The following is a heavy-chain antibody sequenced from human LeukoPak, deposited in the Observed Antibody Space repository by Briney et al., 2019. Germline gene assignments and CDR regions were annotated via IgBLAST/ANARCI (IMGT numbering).Heavy chain of an antibody. CDR1: GFTFSSYS. CDR3: ARAPTGTWFDP. CDR2: ISSSSSYI. J-gene: IGHJ5*02. V-gene: IGHV3-21*01. Sequence: GGSLRLSCAASGFTFSSYSMNWIRQAPGKGLEWVSSISSSSSYIYYADSVKGRFTISRDNAKNSLYLQMNSLRAEDTAVYYCARAPTGTWFDPWGQGTLVTVSS.